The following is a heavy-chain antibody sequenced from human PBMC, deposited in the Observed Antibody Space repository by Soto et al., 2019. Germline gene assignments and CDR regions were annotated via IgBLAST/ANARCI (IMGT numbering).Heavy chain of an antibody. Sequence: PGGSLRLSCAASGFTFSSYWMHWVRQAPGKGLVWVSRINSDGSSTSYADSVKGRFTISRDNAKNTLYLQMNSLKTEDTGVYYCTTVTGDILTGYYMRRGRNGMDVWGQGTTVTAP. V-gene: IGHV3-74*01. D-gene: IGHD3-9*01. J-gene: IGHJ6*02. CDR1: GFTFSSYW. CDR3: TTVTGDILTGYYMRRGRNGMDV. CDR2: INSDGSST.